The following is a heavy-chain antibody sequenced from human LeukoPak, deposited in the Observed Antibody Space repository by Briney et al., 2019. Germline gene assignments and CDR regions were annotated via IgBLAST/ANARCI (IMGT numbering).Heavy chain of an antibody. D-gene: IGHD6-19*01. J-gene: IGHJ4*02. Sequence: GGSLRLSCSVSGLTFSNAWMNWVRQAPGKGLEWVGRIKSKSNGGTADYAAPVKGRFTISRDDSKNTLYLQMNNLKTEDTAVYYCTTGGDRRGSAWYEDYWGQGTLVTVSS. CDR3: TTGGDRRGSAWYEDY. V-gene: IGHV3-15*01. CDR2: IKSKSNGGTA. CDR1: GLTFSNAW.